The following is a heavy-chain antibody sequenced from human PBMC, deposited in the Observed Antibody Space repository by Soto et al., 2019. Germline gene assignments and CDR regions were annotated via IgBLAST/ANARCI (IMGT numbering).Heavy chain of an antibody. V-gene: IGHV1-69*13. J-gene: IGHJ5*02. Sequence: GASVKVSCKASGGTFSSYAISWVRQAPGQGLEWMGGIIPIFGTANYAQKFQGRVTITADESTSTAYMELSSLRSEDTAVYYCARDVPHYDSSGYQYKWFDPWGQGTLVTVSS. CDR1: GGTFSSYA. CDR2: IIPIFGTA. D-gene: IGHD3-22*01. CDR3: ARDVPHYDSSGYQYKWFDP.